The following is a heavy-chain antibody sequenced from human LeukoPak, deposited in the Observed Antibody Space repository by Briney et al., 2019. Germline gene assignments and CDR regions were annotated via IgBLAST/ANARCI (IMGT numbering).Heavy chain of an antibody. V-gene: IGHV3-48*02. D-gene: IGHD1-26*01. CDR3: ASSGSYRFDY. Sequence: GGSLRLSCAASGFTFSSYSMNWVRQAPGKGLEWVSHITASGTAMFYADSVKGRFTISRDDAKNSLYLQMNSLRDEDTAVYYCASSGSYRFDYWGQGTLVTVSS. CDR2: ITASGTAM. J-gene: IGHJ4*02. CDR1: GFTFSSYS.